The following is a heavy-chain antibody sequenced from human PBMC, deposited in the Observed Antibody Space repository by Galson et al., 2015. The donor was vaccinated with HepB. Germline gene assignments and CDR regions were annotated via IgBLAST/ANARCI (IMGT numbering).Heavy chain of an antibody. D-gene: IGHD1-7*01. V-gene: IGHV3-30-3*01. J-gene: IGHJ4*02. CDR3: ARRSTGTTYWANDY. Sequence: SLRLSCAASGFTFSSYAMHWVRQAPGEGLEWVAVISYDGSNKYYADSVKGRFTISRDNSKNTLYLQMNSLRAEDTAVYYCARRSTGTTYWANDYWGQGTLVTVSS. CDR1: GFTFSSYA. CDR2: ISYDGSNK.